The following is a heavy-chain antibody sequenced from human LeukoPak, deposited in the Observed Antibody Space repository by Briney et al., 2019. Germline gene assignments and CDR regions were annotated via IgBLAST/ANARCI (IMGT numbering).Heavy chain of an antibody. Sequence: ASVKVTCKASGYTFTDYAIQWVRQAPGQRLEWMAWISAGNGNTNYAQKLQGRVTMTTDTSTSTAYMELRSLRSDDTAVYYCARQEVAFGVSYFDYWGQGTLVTVSS. CDR2: ISAGNGNT. D-gene: IGHD3-3*01. CDR1: GYTFTDYA. J-gene: IGHJ4*02. V-gene: IGHV1-3*01. CDR3: ARQEVAFGVSYFDY.